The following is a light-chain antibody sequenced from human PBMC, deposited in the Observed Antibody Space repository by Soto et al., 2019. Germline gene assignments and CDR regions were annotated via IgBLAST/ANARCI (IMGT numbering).Light chain of an antibody. V-gene: IGKV3-20*01. Sequence: EIVLTQSPGTLSLSPGERATLSCRASQSVSSSSLAWYQQKPGQAPRPLIYGASSRATDIPDRFSGSGSGTDFTLTISTLEPEGFAVYYCQQYGSSPSITFGQGTRLEI. CDR1: QSVSSSS. J-gene: IGKJ5*01. CDR2: GAS. CDR3: QQYGSSPSIT.